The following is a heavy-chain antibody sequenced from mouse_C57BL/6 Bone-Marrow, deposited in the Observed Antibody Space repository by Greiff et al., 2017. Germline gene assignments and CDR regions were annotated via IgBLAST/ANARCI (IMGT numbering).Heavy chain of an antibody. CDR2: IYPTSGRT. CDR1: GYTFTSYW. Sequence: QVQLQQPGAELVKPGASVKMSCKASGYTFTSYWITWVKQRPGQGLEWIGDIYPTSGRTKYNEKFKSKAILTVDTSSNTAYMQLSSLTSEDSAVFYCARSGPLRRSFDYWGQGTTLTVSS. CDR3: ARSGPLRRSFDY. J-gene: IGHJ2*01. D-gene: IGHD3-1*01. V-gene: IGHV1-55*01.